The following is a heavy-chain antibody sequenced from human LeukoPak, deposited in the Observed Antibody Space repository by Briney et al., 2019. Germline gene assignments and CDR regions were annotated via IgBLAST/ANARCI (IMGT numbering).Heavy chain of an antibody. CDR1: GGSITGYY. Sequence: SETLSLTCAVYGGSITGYYWSWIRQTPGRGLEWVGEIHYTGATCYNPSLKSRATISTDTSKNQFSLRLSSVTAADTAVYYCARGNILTGYCFDFWGQGALVTVSS. CDR2: IHYTGAT. CDR3: ARGNILTGYCFDF. V-gene: IGHV4-34*01. D-gene: IGHD3-9*01. J-gene: IGHJ4*02.